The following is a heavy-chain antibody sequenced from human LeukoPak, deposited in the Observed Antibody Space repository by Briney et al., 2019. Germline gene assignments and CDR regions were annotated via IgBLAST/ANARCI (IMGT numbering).Heavy chain of an antibody. CDR3: ARRTYYYDSSGYIPIYYFDY. D-gene: IGHD3-22*01. J-gene: IGHJ4*02. Sequence: SETLSLTCIVPNGSISNYYWSWIRQPPGKGLEWIGDVYYSGTTNYNPSLKSRVTISVDTSKIQFSLKLSSVTAADTAVYYCARRTYYYDSSGYIPIYYFDYWGQGTLVTVSS. CDR1: NGSISNYY. CDR2: VYYSGTT. V-gene: IGHV4-59*01.